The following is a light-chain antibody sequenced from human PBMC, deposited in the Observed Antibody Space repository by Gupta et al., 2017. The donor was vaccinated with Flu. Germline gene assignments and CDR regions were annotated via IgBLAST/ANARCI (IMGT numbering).Light chain of an antibody. CDR2: DNN. CDR3: AAWDDSLSTYV. CDR1: RSNIGSNT. Sequence: QSVLTQPPSASGTPGQRGTTSCSGSRSNIGSNTVNWYQQLPGTAPKFFIYDNNQRPSGVPDRFSGSKSGTSASLAISGLQSEDEADYYCAAWDDSLSTYVFGTGTKVTVL. V-gene: IGLV1-44*01. J-gene: IGLJ1*01.